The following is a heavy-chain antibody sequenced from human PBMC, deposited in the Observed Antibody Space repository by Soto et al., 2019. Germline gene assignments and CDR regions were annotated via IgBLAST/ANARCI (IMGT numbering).Heavy chain of an antibody. J-gene: IGHJ5*02. CDR3: AAMSGHSSGWFDH. D-gene: IGHD3-22*01. CDR2: VKSKTEGGTV. Sequence: ESGGGLVKPGGSLRLSCAASGFTFNNAWMSWVRQAPGKGLEWVGRVKSKTEGGTVDYAAPVKGRFSISRDDSTNTLYVQMNSLKTEDTAVYYCAAMSGHSSGWFDHWGQGTLVTVSS. V-gene: IGHV3-15*01. CDR1: GFTFNNAW.